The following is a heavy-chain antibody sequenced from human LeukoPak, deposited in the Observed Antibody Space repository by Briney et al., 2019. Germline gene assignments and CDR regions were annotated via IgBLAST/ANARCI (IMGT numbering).Heavy chain of an antibody. D-gene: IGHD6-19*01. CDR2: IKQDGSEK. V-gene: IGHV3-7*05. J-gene: IGHJ4*02. CDR1: GDYW. Sequence: GGSLRLSCAASGDYWMSWVRQAPGKGLEWVANIKQDGSEKYYVDSVKGRFTISRDNAKNSLYLQMNSLRAEDTAVYYCAGSSGWARYFDYWGQGTLVTVSS. CDR3: AGSSGWARYFDY.